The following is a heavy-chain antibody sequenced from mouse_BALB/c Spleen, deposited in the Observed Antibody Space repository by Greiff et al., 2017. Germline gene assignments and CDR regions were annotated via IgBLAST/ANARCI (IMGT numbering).Heavy chain of an antibody. J-gene: IGHJ3*01. Sequence: VQLKESGPGLVKPSQSLSLTCTVTGYSITSDYAWNWIRQFPGNKLEWMGYISYSGSTSYNPSLKSRISITRDTSKNQFFLQLNSVTTEDTATYYCARSDCFYPWCAYWGQGTLVSVCA. V-gene: IGHV3-2*02. CDR1: GYSITSDYA. D-gene: IGHD2-1*01. CDR2: ISYSGST. CDR3: ARSDCFYPWCAY.